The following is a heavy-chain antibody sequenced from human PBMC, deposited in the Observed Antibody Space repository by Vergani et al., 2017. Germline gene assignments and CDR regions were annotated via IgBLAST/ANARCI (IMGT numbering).Heavy chain of an antibody. V-gene: IGHV3-66*01. J-gene: IGHJ3*02. Sequence: EVQLVESGAGLVQPGGSLRLSCAASGFTVSSNYMSWVRQAPGKGLEWVSVIYSSGSTYYADSVKGRFTISRDNSKNTLYLQMNSLRAEDTAVYYCARDGTYYYDSSGVPDAFDIWGQGTMVTVSS. CDR3: ARDGTYYYDSSGVPDAFDI. D-gene: IGHD3-22*01. CDR2: IYSSGST. CDR1: GFTVSSNY.